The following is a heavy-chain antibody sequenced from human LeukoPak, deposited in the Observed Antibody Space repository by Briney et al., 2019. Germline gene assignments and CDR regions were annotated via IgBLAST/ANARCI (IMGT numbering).Heavy chain of an antibody. CDR3: AHRLNSVRSDTWFDP. CDR2: IYWDDNE. D-gene: IGHD5/OR15-5a*01. J-gene: IGHJ5*02. Sequence: TLSLTCTVSGGSISNSYYYWGWTRQPPGEALEWLALIYWDDNERYSPSLKSRLTITKDTSKNQVVLTMTNMDPVDTGTYYCAHRLNSVRSDTWFDPWGQGTLVTVSS. V-gene: IGHV2-5*02. CDR1: GGSISNSYYY.